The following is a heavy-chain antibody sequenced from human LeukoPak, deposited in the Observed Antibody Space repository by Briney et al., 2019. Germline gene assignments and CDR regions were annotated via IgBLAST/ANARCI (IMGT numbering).Heavy chain of an antibody. D-gene: IGHD2-2*02. Sequence: ASVKASCKASGYTFTGYYMHWVRQAPGQGLEWMGWINPNSGGTNYAQKFQGRVTMTRDTSISTAYMELSRLRSDDTAVYYCARSRLVVVPAAILYWGQGTLVTVSS. CDR3: ARSRLVVVPAAILY. CDR1: GYTFTGYY. J-gene: IGHJ4*02. V-gene: IGHV1-2*02. CDR2: INPNSGGT.